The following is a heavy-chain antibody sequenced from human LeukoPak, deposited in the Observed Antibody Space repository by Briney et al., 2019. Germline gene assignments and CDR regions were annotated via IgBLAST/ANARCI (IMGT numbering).Heavy chain of an antibody. J-gene: IGHJ4*02. D-gene: IGHD3-22*01. CDR2: ISSSSTYI. V-gene: IGHV3-21*01. CDR3: ARDRTSSGYSDY. Sequence: GGSLRLSCAASGFGFSSYTMNWVRQAPGKGLEWVSSISSSSTYINYADSVKGRFTIARDNSKNTLYLQMNSLRAEDTAVYYCARDRTSSGYSDYWGQGTLVTVSS. CDR1: GFGFSSYT.